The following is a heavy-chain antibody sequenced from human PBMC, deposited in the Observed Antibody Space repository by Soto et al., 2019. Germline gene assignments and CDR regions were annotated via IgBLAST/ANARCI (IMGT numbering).Heavy chain of an antibody. D-gene: IGHD1-26*01. CDR2: ICYSGST. J-gene: IGHJ4*02. V-gene: IGHV4-39*01. CDR3: ARHGWGSYSDYFDY. CDR1: GGSISSASDC. Sequence: QLQLQESGPRLLKPSETLSLTCTVSGGSISSASDCWGWIRQPPGKGLEWTGSICYSGSTYYNLSLKSRVTISADTSKNQFSRKVTSVTAADMAVYYCARHGWGSYSDYFDYWGQGTLVTVSS.